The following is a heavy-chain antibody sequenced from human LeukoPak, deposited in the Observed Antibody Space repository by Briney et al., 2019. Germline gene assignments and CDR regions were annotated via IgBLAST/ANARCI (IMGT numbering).Heavy chain of an antibody. V-gene: IGHV1-2*02. CDR1: GYTFTGSY. D-gene: IGHD6-13*01. CDR3: ARAHLIAAPGYNWFDP. CDR2: INPNSGGT. J-gene: IGHJ5*02. Sequence: WASVKVSCKASGYTFTGSYMHWARQAPGQGLEWMGWINPNSGGTNYAQKFQGRVTTTRDTSINTAYMELSSLRSDDTAVFYCARAHLIAAPGYNWFDPWGQGTLVTVPS.